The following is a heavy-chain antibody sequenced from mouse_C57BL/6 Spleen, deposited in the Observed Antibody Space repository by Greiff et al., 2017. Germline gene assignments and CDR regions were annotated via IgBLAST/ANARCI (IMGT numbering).Heavy chain of an antibody. CDR1: GYTFPSYW. CDR3: SKSAFIATVEFAY. V-gene: IGHV1-7*01. D-gene: IGHD1-1*01. Sequence: VQLQESGAELAKPGASVKLSCKASGYTFPSYWMHWVKQRPGQGLEWIGYINPSSGYTKYNQKFKDKATLTADKSSSTAYMQLSSLTYEDSAVYYCSKSAFIATVEFAYWGQGTLVTVSA. CDR2: INPSSGYT. J-gene: IGHJ3*01.